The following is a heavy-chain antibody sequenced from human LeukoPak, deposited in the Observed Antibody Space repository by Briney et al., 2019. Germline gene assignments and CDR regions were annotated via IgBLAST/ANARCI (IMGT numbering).Heavy chain of an antibody. J-gene: IGHJ4*02. Sequence: ASVKVSCKASGYTFTSYGISWVRQAPGQGLEWMGNIDTNTGNPTYAQGFTGHFVFSLDTSVSTAYLQINSLKAEDTAVYYCARGTPTPGVDYWGQGTLVTVSS. V-gene: IGHV7-4-1*02. CDR2: IDTNTGNP. CDR3: ARGTPTPGVDY. CDR1: GYTFTSYG. D-gene: IGHD1-1*01.